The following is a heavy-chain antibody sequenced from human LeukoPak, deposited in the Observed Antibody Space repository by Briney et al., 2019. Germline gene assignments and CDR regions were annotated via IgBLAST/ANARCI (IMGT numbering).Heavy chain of an antibody. CDR2: IYYSGST. D-gene: IGHD2-2*01. CDR3: AREVGYCSSTSCYDYYYYGMDV. Sequence: SQTLSLTCTVSGGSISSGGYYWSWIRQHPGKGLEWIGYIYYSGSTYYNPSLKSRVTISVDTSKNQFSLKLSSVTAADTAVYYCAREVGYCSSTSCYDYYYYGMDVWGQGTTVTVSS. CDR1: GGSISSGGYY. V-gene: IGHV4-31*03. J-gene: IGHJ6*02.